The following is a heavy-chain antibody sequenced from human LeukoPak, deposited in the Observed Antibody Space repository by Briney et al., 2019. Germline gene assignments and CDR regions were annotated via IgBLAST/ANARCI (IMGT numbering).Heavy chain of an antibody. D-gene: IGHD6-13*01. Sequence: GGSLRLSCAASGFTFSSYWMSWVRQAPGKGLEWVANIKQDGSEKYYVDSVKGRFTISRDNAKNSLYLQMNSLRAEDTAVYYCASPPIIAAAGTGDFQHWGQGTLVTVSS. CDR2: IKQDGSEK. CDR1: GFTFSSYW. CDR3: ASPPIIAAAGTGDFQH. J-gene: IGHJ1*01. V-gene: IGHV3-7*01.